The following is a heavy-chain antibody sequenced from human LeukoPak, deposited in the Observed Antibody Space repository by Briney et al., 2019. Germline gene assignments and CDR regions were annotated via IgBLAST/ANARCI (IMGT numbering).Heavy chain of an antibody. J-gene: IGHJ3*02. V-gene: IGHV4-39*07. Sequence: SETLSLTCTVSSGSISTSNYYWGWVRQPPGKALEWIGNIFYSGSTYYSPSLKSRVTISLDTSRNQLSLKLNSVTAADTAVYYCAKSNGYGLIDIWGRGTMVTVSS. D-gene: IGHD3-22*01. CDR3: AKSNGYGLIDI. CDR1: SGSISTSNYY. CDR2: IFYSGST.